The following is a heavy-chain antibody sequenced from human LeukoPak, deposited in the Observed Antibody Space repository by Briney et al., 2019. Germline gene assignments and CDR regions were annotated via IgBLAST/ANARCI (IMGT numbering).Heavy chain of an antibody. CDR3: AKRPPTVAYYFDY. Sequence: GGSLRLSCSASGFSFSSYTMTWVRQAPGKGPEWVSIISGGGDTTFYTDSVKGRFTISRDNSKNTLYLQMNSLRVEDTAVYYCAKRPPTVAYYFDYWGQGVLVTVSS. CDR2: ISGGGDTT. D-gene: IGHD4-23*01. CDR1: GFSFSSYT. V-gene: IGHV3-23*01. J-gene: IGHJ4*02.